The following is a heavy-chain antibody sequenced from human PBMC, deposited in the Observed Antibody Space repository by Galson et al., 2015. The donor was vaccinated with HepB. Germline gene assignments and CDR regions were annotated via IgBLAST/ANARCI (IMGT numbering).Heavy chain of an antibody. D-gene: IGHD5/OR15-5a*01. CDR3: VRVRLVSAGLNDY. CDR2: ISGYSGKT. Sequence: SVKVSCKASGYIFTSFGNSWVRQAPGQGLEWMGWISGYSGKTEYAQNLQGRVTVTTDTSATTAYLELRSLRSDDTAVYYCVRVRLVSAGLNDYWGQGTLVTVSS. V-gene: IGHV1-18*01. J-gene: IGHJ4*02. CDR1: GYIFTSFG.